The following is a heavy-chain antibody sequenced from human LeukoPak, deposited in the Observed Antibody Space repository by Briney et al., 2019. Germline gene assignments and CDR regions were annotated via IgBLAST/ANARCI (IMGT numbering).Heavy chain of an antibody. Sequence: SETLSLTCTVSGGSISSYYWSWIRQPAGKGLEWIGRIYTSGSTNYNPSLKSRATMSVDTSKNQFSLKLSSVTAADTAVYYCAREGTYYDFWSGSYWFDPWGQGTLVTVSS. CDR2: IYTSGST. CDR1: GGSISSYY. V-gene: IGHV4-4*07. D-gene: IGHD3-3*01. J-gene: IGHJ5*02. CDR3: AREGTYYDFWSGSYWFDP.